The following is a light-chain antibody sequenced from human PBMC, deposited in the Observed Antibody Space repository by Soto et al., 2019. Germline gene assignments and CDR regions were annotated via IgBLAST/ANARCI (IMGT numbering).Light chain of an antibody. CDR1: QSISSW. Sequence: DIQMTQSPSTLSASVGDRVTITCRASQSISSWLAWYQQKPRKAPKLLIYKASSLESGAPSRFSGSGSGTVFTLTFSSLQPDDFATYYCQQYNSYSSPSSFGQGTKVEIK. J-gene: IGKJ2*01. CDR3: QQYNSYSSPSS. CDR2: KAS. V-gene: IGKV1-5*03.